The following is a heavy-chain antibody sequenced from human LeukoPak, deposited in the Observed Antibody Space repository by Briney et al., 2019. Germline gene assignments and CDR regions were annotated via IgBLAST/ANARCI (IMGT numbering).Heavy chain of an antibody. V-gene: IGHV1-69*04. J-gene: IGHJ6*03. D-gene: IGHD6-19*01. CDR1: GDFFSNYA. CDR2: TIPILGTA. CDR3: ARDLGWVTRSTHMDV. Sequence: GASVKVSCKASGDFFSNYAFSWVRQAPGQGLEWMGRTIPILGTANYLQKLQGRVAITADKSTSTAYMELSSLRPEDTAVYYCARDLGWVTRSTHMDVWGKGTTVTVSS.